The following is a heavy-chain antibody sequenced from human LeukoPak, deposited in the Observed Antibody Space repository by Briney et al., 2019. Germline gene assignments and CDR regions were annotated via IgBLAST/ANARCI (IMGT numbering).Heavy chain of an antibody. V-gene: IGHV3-48*04. CDR2: IGSSSSTI. CDR3: ARAIGSGWYWFDP. CDR1: GFTFSSYS. J-gene: IGHJ5*02. D-gene: IGHD6-19*01. Sequence: GGSLRLSCAASGFTFSSYSMNWVRQAPGKGLEWVSYIGSSSSTIYYADSVKGRFTISRDNAKNSLYLQMNSLRAEDTAVYYCARAIGSGWYWFDPWGQGTLVTVSS.